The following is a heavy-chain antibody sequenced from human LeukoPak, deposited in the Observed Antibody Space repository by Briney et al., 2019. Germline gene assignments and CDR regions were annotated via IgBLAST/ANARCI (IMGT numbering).Heavy chain of an antibody. Sequence: SETLSLTCTVSGGSISSYCWSWIRQPAGKGLEWIGRIYTSGSTNYDPSLKSRVTMSVDTSKNQFSLKLSSVTAADTAVYYCARGGLQGYCSSTSCYTTSRGYYYYMDVWGKGTTVTVSS. CDR1: GGSISSYC. D-gene: IGHD2-2*02. CDR2: IYTSGST. V-gene: IGHV4-4*07. CDR3: ARGGLQGYCSSTSCYTTSRGYYYYMDV. J-gene: IGHJ6*03.